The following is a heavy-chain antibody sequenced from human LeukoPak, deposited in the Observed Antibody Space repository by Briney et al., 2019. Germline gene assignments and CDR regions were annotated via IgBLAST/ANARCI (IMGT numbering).Heavy chain of an antibody. CDR1: GYTFTSYD. V-gene: IGHV1-8*03. CDR2: MNPNSGNT. D-gene: IGHD2-2*01. CDR3: ARGRDCSSTSCYLGLGADYYYMDV. J-gene: IGHJ6*03. Sequence: ASVKVSCKASGYTFTSYDINWVRQATGQGLEWMGWMNPNSGNTGYAQKFQGRVTITRNTSISTAYVELSSLRSEDTAVHYCARGRDCSSTSCYLGLGADYYYMDVWGKGTTVTVSS.